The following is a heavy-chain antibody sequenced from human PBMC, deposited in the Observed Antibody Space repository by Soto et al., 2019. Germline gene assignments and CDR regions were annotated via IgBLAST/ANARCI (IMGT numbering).Heavy chain of an antibody. V-gene: IGHV3-23*01. D-gene: IGHD2-15*01. CDR2: ISGSGGST. Sequence: EVQLLESGGGLVQPGGSLRLSCAASGFTFSSYAMSWVRQAPGKGLEWVSAISGSGGSTYYADSVKGRFTISRDNSKNTLYLQMNSLRAEDRAVYYCGKDQYSSSSDCRGGSCYLGGAGQIDYWGQGTLVTVSS. CDR3: GKDQYSSSSDCRGGSCYLGGAGQIDY. J-gene: IGHJ4*02. CDR1: GFTFSSYA.